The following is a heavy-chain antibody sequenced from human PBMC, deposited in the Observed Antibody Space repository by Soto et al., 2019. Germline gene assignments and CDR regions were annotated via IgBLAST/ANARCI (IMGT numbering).Heavy chain of an antibody. D-gene: IGHD3-10*01. CDR1: GFTFSSYG. Sequence: QVQLVESGGGVVQPGRSLRLSCAASGFTFSSYGMHWVRQAPGKGLEWVAVISYDGSNKYYADSVKGRFTISRDNSKNTLYLQMNSLRAEDRAVYYCAKESITMDRGVIKPPLDYWGQGTLVTVSS. CDR2: ISYDGSNK. V-gene: IGHV3-30*18. CDR3: AKESITMDRGVIKPPLDY. J-gene: IGHJ4*02.